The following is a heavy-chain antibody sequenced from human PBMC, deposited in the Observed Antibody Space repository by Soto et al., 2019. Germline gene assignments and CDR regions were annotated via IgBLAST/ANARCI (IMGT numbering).Heavy chain of an antibody. Sequence: QVQMVQSGAEVNKPGSSVKVSCKASGGTFSSYAISWVRQAHGQELEWMGGIIPIFGTATYAQKFQGRVTITADESTRTAYMELSSLRSEDTAVYYCARENGDSYGSTYYYYYGTDVWGQGTTVTVSS. CDR2: IIPIFGTA. J-gene: IGHJ6*02. D-gene: IGHD5-18*01. CDR1: GGTFSSYA. CDR3: ARENGDSYGSTYYYYYGTDV. V-gene: IGHV1-69*01.